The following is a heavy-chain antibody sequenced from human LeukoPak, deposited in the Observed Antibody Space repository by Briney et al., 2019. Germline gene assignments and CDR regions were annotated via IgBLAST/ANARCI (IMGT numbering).Heavy chain of an antibody. Sequence: GGSLRLSCAASGFTFSSYGMHWVRQAPGKGLEWVAFIRYDGSNKYYADSVKGRFTISRDNSKNTLYLQMNSLRAEDTAVYYCAATYSGYDYQPFDYWGQGTLVTVSS. J-gene: IGHJ4*02. V-gene: IGHV3-30*02. CDR3: AATYSGYDYQPFDY. CDR2: IRYDGSNK. D-gene: IGHD5-12*01. CDR1: GFTFSSYG.